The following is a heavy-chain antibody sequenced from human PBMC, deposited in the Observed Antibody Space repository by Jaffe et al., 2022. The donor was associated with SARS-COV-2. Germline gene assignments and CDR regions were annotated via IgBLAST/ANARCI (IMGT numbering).Heavy chain of an antibody. J-gene: IGHJ6*02. D-gene: IGHD3-3*01. CDR1: GFTFSSYS. CDR3: ARLTYYDFWSGYYSGYYYYGMDV. Sequence: EVQLVESGGGLVKPGGSLRLSCAASGFTFSSYSMNWVRQAPGKGLEWVSSISSSSSYIYYADSVKGRFTISRDNAKNSLYLQMNSLRAEDTAVYYCARLTYYDFWSGYYSGYYYYGMDVWGQGTTVTVSS. V-gene: IGHV3-21*01. CDR2: ISSSSSYI.